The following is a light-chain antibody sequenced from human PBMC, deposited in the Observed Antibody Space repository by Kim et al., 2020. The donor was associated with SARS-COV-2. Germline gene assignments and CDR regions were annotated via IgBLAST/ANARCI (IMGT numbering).Light chain of an antibody. V-gene: IGLV3-21*01. CDR2: YDR. CDR3: QVWESNSGHVV. CDR1: RGRGET. Sequence: APEKATEVTYMGDRGRGETTHEYRHKPSQGPGLVIYYDRHRPSGIRARFCCSGSGNSATLTFSTGEAGDKAEYYCQVWESNSGHVVFGGGTQLTVL. J-gene: IGLJ2*01.